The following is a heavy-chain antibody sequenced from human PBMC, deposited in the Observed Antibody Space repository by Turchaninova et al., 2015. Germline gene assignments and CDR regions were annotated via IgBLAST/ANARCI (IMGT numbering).Heavy chain of an antibody. V-gene: IGHV3-23*01. Sequence: DFFLSTIAMTRVRQAPGKGLVSVPGSSAGGATTYDADSLKGRFTVSRDNSKNTLYLEMTGLTVEDTAAYYCAKAPRGYSYSYCDFWGQGTLVTVSS. CDR1: DFFLSTIA. D-gene: IGHD5-12*01. CDR3: AKAPRGYSYSYCDF. CDR2: SSAGGATT. J-gene: IGHJ4*02.